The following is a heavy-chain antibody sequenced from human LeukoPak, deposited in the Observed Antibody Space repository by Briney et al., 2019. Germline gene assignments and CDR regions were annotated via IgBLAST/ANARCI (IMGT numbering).Heavy chain of an antibody. CDR1: GFTFSSYA. CDR2: ISYDGSNK. CDR3: AKDGELSYYYDSSGYYYFDY. D-gene: IGHD3-22*01. V-gene: IGHV3-30-3*01. J-gene: IGHJ4*02. Sequence: PGESLRLSCAASGFTFSSYAMHWVRQAPGKGLEWVALISYDGSNKYYADSVKGRFTISRDNSKNTLYLQMNSLRAEDTAVYYCAKDGELSYYYDSSGYYYFDYWGQGTLVTVSS.